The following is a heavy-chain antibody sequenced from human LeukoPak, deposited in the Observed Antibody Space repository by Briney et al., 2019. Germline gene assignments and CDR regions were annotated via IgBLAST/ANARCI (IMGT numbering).Heavy chain of an antibody. V-gene: IGHV4-59*01. Sequence: SETLSLTCSVSGGSISSYYWSWIRQPPGKGLEWIGYISYSGNTNYNPSLKSRVTISVDTSKNQFSLKLSSVTAADTAVYYCATRSTGVAATFDCWGQGTLVTVSS. CDR2: ISYSGNT. CDR3: ATRSTGVAATFDC. CDR1: GGSISSYY. J-gene: IGHJ4*02. D-gene: IGHD2-15*01.